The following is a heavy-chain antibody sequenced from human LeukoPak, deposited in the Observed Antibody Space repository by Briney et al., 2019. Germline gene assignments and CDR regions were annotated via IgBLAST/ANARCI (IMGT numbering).Heavy chain of an antibody. Sequence: PGGSLRLSCAASGFTFDDYAMHWVRQAPGKGLEWVSLISGDGGSTYYADSVKGRFTISRDNSKNTLYLQMNSLRAEDTAVYYCAKDNAWFGELFYSGMDVWGQGTTVTVSS. D-gene: IGHD3-10*01. CDR1: GFTFDDYA. CDR3: AKDNAWFGELFYSGMDV. J-gene: IGHJ6*02. CDR2: ISGDGGST. V-gene: IGHV3-43*02.